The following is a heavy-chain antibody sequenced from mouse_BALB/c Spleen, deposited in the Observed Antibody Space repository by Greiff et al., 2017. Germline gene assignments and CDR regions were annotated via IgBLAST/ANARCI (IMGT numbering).Heavy chain of an antibody. D-gene: IGHD3-2*01. CDR1: GFSLTGYG. CDR2: IWGDGST. J-gene: IGHJ3*01. CDR3: ARDGDSSGYVAFAY. Sequence: QVQLQQSGPGLVAPSQSLSITCTVSGFSLTGYGVNWVRQPPGKGLEWLGMIWGDGSTDYNSALKSRLSISKDNSKSQVFLKMNSLQTDDTARYYCARDGDSSGYVAFAYWGQGTLVTVSA. V-gene: IGHV2-6-7*01.